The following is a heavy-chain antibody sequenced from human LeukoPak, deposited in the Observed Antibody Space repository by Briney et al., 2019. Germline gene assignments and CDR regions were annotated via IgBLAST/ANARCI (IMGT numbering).Heavy chain of an antibody. D-gene: IGHD3-3*01. V-gene: IGHV3-7*01. CDR2: IKQDGSEK. J-gene: IGHJ4*02. CDR1: GFTFSSYW. CDR3: ARDRSQGYYDFWSGHSGDYYFDY. Sequence: GGTLRLSCAASGFTFSSYWMSWVRQAPGKGLEWVANIKQDGSEKYYVDSVKGRFTISRDNAKNSLYLQMNSLRAEDTAVYYCARDRSQGYYDFWSGHSGDYYFDYWGEGTLVTVSS.